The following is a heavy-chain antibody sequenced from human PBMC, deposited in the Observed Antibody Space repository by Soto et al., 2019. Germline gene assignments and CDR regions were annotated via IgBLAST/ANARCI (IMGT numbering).Heavy chain of an antibody. V-gene: IGHV5-51*01. Sequence: GESLKISCQGSGYSFTHYWIGWVRQLPGKGLDWMGIIYPGDSATRYGPSFQGQVTISADKSISTAYLQWSSLKASDTAMYYCARIGSGYQNYYFDYWGQGTLVTVS. J-gene: IGHJ4*02. CDR3: ARIGSGYQNYYFDY. CDR2: IYPGDSAT. D-gene: IGHD3-22*01. CDR1: GYSFTHYW.